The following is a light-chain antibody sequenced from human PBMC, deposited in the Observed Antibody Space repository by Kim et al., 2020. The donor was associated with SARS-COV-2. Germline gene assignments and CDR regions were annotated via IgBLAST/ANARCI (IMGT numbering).Light chain of an antibody. J-gene: IGKJ4*01. CDR3: QQHSSSPLT. Sequence: VSAGERDPLTCRASPGISGYLDWFQQKPGQAPRLLIYSVSNMASGLPARFSGGGSGTDFTLTISSLEAEDFAPYYCQQHSSSPLTFGGGTKVDIK. CDR2: SVS. V-gene: IGKV3-11*01. CDR1: PGISGY.